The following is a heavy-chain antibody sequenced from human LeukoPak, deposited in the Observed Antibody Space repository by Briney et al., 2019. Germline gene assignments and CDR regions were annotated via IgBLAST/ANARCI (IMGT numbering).Heavy chain of an antibody. Sequence: SETLSLTCTVSGYSISSGYYWGWIRQPPGKGLEWIGSIYHSGSTYYNPSLKSRVTISVDTSKNQFSLKLSSVTAADTAVYYCASSLYDSGSYTFDYWGQGTLVTVSS. CDR2: IYHSGST. CDR3: ASSLYDSGSYTFDY. CDR1: GYSISSGYY. V-gene: IGHV4-38-2*02. J-gene: IGHJ4*02. D-gene: IGHD3-10*01.